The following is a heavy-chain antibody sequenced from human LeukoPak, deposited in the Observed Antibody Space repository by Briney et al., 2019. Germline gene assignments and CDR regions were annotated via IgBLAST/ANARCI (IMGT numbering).Heavy chain of an antibody. D-gene: IGHD6-6*01. CDR3: ARDLSGIAARHWFDP. J-gene: IGHJ5*02. Sequence: ASVKVSCKASGCTFSSYAISWVRQAPGQGLEWMGGIIPIFGTANYAQKFQGRVTITADKSTSTAYMELSSLRSEDTAVYYCARDLSGIAARHWFDPWGQGTLVTVSS. CDR1: GCTFSSYA. V-gene: IGHV1-69*06. CDR2: IIPIFGTA.